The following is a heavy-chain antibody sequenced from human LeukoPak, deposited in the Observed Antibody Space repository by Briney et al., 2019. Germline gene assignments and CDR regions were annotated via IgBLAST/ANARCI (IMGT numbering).Heavy chain of an antibody. CDR1: GYTFTNNF. J-gene: IGHJ4*02. CDR3: ARLRASSWPTYYFDY. D-gene: IGHD6-13*01. V-gene: IGHV1-2*02. Sequence: ASVKVSCKASGYTFTNNFMHWVRQAPGQGLEWMGWINPNSGATKYAQKFQGRVTMTRDTSISTAYMDLSRLRSDDTAVYYCARLRASSWPTYYFDYWGQGTLVTVSS. CDR2: INPNSGAT.